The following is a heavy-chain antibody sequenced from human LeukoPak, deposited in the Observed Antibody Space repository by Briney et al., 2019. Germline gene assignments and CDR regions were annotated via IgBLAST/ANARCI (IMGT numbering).Heavy chain of an antibody. D-gene: IGHD3-16*02. J-gene: IGHJ6*03. V-gene: IGHV4-4*07. Sequence: SETLSLTCTVSGGSISSYYWSWIRQPAGKGLEWIGRIYTSGSTNYNPSLKSRVTMSVDTSKNQFSLKLSSVTAADTAVYYCARERYYDYVWGSYPPTSYYYYYYYMDVWGKGTTVTISS. CDR2: IYTSGST. CDR1: GGSISSYY. CDR3: ARERYYDYVWGSYPPTSYYYYYYYMDV.